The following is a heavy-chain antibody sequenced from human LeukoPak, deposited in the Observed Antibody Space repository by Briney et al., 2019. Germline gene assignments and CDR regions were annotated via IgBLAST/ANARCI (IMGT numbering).Heavy chain of an antibody. CDR1: GGSISSSSSYY. CDR2: MSNSGST. Sequence: SETLSLTCTVSGGSISSSSSYYWAWIRQPPGKGLAWIGTMSNSGSTYYNPSLKSRVTISGDTSKNQFSLKLSSVTAADTAVFYCARRSQTAAGRGIDYWGQGTLVTVSS. J-gene: IGHJ4*02. V-gene: IGHV4-39*01. CDR3: ARRSQTAAGRGIDY. D-gene: IGHD6-13*01.